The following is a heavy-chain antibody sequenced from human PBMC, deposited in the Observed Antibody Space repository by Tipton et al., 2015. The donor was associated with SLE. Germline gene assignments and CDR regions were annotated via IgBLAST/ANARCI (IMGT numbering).Heavy chain of an antibody. V-gene: IGHV3-23*01. CDR3: AKAGGLADF. J-gene: IGHJ4*02. CDR1: GFTFSSYA. D-gene: IGHD2-8*02. Sequence: SLRLSCAASGFTFSSYAMSWVRQAPGKGLEWVSAISGSGSSTYYADSVKGRFTISRDNSKNTLFLQMSSLRAEDTAVYYCAKAGGLADFWGQGTLVTVSS. CDR2: ISGSGSST.